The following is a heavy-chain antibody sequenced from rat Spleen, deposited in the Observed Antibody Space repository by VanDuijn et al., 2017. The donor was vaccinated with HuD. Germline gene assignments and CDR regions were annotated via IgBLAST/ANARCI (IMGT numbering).Heavy chain of an antibody. Sequence: EVQLVESGGGLVQPGRSLKLSCAASGFTFSDYYMAWVRQAPPTGLEWVATISYDGSSTYYRDSVKGRFTISRDNVKSTLSLQMDSLGSEETATYNCARWGYGGYEDWFGYWCQGTLVTVSS. J-gene: IGHJ3*01. CDR3: ARWGYGGYEDWFGY. V-gene: IGHV5-29*01. CDR1: GFTFSDYY. CDR2: ISYDGSST. D-gene: IGHD1-11*01.